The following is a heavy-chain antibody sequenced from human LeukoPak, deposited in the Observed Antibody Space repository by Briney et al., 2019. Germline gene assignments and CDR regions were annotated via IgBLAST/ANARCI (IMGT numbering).Heavy chain of an antibody. CDR2: IGAYNGDT. CDR1: GYTFTSFG. D-gene: IGHD2-15*01. CDR3: TRDHCRGDNCPSFDY. Sequence: ASVKVSCKPSGYTFTSFGISWVRQAPGQGLEWMGWIGAYNGDTNYAQRFQGRVTMTTDTSTSTAYMDLRSLRSDDTAVYYCTRDHCRGDNCPSFDYWGQGTLVTVSS. V-gene: IGHV1-18*04. J-gene: IGHJ4*02.